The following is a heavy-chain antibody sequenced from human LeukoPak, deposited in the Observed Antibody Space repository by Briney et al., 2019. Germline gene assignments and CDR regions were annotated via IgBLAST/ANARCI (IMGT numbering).Heavy chain of an antibody. D-gene: IGHD2-15*01. CDR2: ISGSGGST. J-gene: IGHJ6*03. CDR3: AKEGSIVVVVAGGTYYYYYMDV. V-gene: IGHV3-23*01. CDR1: GFTFSSYA. Sequence: GGSLRLSCAASGFTFSSYAMSWVRQAPGKGLEWVSAISGSGGSTYYADSVKGRFTISRDNSKNTLYLQMNSLGAEDTAVYYCAKEGSIVVVVAGGTYYYYYMDVWGKGTTVTVSS.